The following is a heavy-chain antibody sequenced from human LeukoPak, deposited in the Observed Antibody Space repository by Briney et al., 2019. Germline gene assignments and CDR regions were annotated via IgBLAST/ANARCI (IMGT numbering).Heavy chain of an antibody. D-gene: IGHD3-10*02. V-gene: IGHV3-11*04. CDR2: ISSSGSTI. Sequence: PGGSLRLSCAASGFTFSDYYMSWIRQAPGKGLEWVSYISSSGSTIYYADSVKGRFTISRDNAKNSLYLQMNSLRAEDAAVYYCARASYVAPDGAFNIWGQGTMATVSS. J-gene: IGHJ3*02. CDR3: ARASYVAPDGAFNI. CDR1: GFTFSDYY.